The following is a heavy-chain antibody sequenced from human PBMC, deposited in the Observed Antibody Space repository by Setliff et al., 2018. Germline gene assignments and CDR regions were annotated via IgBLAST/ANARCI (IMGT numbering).Heavy chain of an antibody. Sequence: GGSLRLSCVASGITFTSYAMSWVRQAPGKGLEWVSTVSVSGDNTYYPDSVKGRFTTSRDNSKNTVSLQMSSLRAEDTAIYFCAGQGPIFGSGLIPGFDQWGQGTMVTVSS. V-gene: IGHV3-23*01. CDR3: AGQGPIFGSGLIPGFDQ. J-gene: IGHJ4*02. CDR2: VSVSGDNT. D-gene: IGHD3-3*01. CDR1: GITFTSYA.